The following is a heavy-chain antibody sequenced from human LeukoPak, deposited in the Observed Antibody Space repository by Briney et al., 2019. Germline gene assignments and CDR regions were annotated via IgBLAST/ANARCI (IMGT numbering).Heavy chain of an antibody. D-gene: IGHD3-22*01. V-gene: IGHV1-2*02. CDR2: INPNSGGT. CDR3: TRGSYYDSSGYSGVRLFDY. J-gene: IGHJ4*02. Sequence: ASVKVSCKASGYTFTGYYMHWVRQAPGQGLEWMGWINPNSGGTNYAQKFQGRVTMTRDTSISTAYMELSRLRSDDTALYYCTRGSYYDSSGYSGVRLFDYWGQGTPATVPS. CDR1: GYTFTGYY.